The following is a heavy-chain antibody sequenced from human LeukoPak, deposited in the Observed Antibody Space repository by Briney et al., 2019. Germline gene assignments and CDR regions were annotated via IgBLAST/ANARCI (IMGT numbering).Heavy chain of an antibody. Sequence: SETLSLTFTVSGGSISSSSYYWGWIRQPPGKGLEWIGSIYYSGSTYYNPSLKSRVTISVDTSKNQFSLKLSSVTAADTAVYYCARGLRPIVVVPAAILYYYYYMDVWGKGTTVTVSS. CDR1: GGSISSSSYY. CDR2: IYYSGST. CDR3: ARGLRPIVVVPAAILYYYYYMDV. V-gene: IGHV4-39*07. D-gene: IGHD2-2*01. J-gene: IGHJ6*03.